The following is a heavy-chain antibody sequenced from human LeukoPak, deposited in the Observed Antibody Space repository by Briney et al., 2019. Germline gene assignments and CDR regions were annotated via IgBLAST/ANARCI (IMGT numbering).Heavy chain of an antibody. CDR1: GGTFSSYT. CDR2: IIPILGIA. D-gene: IGHD1-26*01. V-gene: IGHV1-69*02. Sequence: ASVKVSCKASGGTFSSYTISWVRQAPGQGLEWMGRIIPILGIANYAQKFQGRVTITADKSTSTAYMELNSLRSEDTAVYYCATYSGSHRDYFDYWGQGTLVTVSS. CDR3: ATYSGSHRDYFDY. J-gene: IGHJ4*02.